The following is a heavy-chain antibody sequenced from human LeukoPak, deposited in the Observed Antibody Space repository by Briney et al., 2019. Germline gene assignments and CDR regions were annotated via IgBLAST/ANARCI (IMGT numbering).Heavy chain of an antibody. CDR2: ISGSGGST. CDR1: GFTFSSYA. CDR3: AKGKYDSSCYYYHGGADY. Sequence: PGGSLRLSCAASGFTFSSYAMKWVRQAPGKGLEWVSAISGSGGSTYYAESVKGRFTISRDNSKNSVYVQMNCLRAEATAVYYCAKGKYDSSCYYYHGGADYWGQGTLVTVSS. V-gene: IGHV3-23*01. D-gene: IGHD3-22*01. J-gene: IGHJ4*02.